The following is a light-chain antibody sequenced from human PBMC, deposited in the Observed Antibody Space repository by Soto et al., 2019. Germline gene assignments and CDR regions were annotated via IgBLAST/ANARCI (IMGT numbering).Light chain of an antibody. V-gene: IGLV2-14*01. CDR2: DVT. Sequence: QSVLSQPASVSGSPGQSITISCTGTSSDVGGFEYVSWYQHQPGKAPKLIIYDVTKRPSGVSNRFSGSKSGNTASLTISGIQAEDEGDYYCGSITRSSTSVFGTGTKLTDL. CDR1: SSDVGGFEY. CDR3: GSITRSSTSV. J-gene: IGLJ1*01.